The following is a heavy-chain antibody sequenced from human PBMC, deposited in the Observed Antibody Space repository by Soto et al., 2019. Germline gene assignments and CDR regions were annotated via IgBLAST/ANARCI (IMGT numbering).Heavy chain of an antibody. Sequence: SGPTLVNPTQTLTLTCTFSGFSLSTSGVGVGWIRQPPGKALEWLALIYWDDDKRYSPSLKSRLTITKDTSKNQVVLTMTNVDPVDTGTYSCAHRQWYCSGPSCRHLQHWGQGTLVTVSS. V-gene: IGHV2-5*02. CDR3: AHRQWYCSGPSCRHLQH. CDR1: GFSLSTSGVG. CDR2: IYWDDDK. D-gene: IGHD2-2*01. J-gene: IGHJ1*01.